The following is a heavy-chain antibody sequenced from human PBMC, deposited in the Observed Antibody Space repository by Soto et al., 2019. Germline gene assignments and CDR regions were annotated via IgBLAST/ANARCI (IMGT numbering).Heavy chain of an antibody. V-gene: IGHV3-7*01. CDR3: ARAPTYYDFWSGDTYLHP. D-gene: IGHD3-3*01. J-gene: IGHJ5*02. CDR1: GFTFSRYW. CDR2: IKHDGSEK. Sequence: PGGSLRLSCAASGFTFSRYWMCWVRQAPGKGLEWVANIKHDGSEKYYVDSVKGRFTISRDNPKNLLYLQMDSLRAEDTAMYYCARAPTYYDFWSGDTYLHPWGQGTLVTVSS.